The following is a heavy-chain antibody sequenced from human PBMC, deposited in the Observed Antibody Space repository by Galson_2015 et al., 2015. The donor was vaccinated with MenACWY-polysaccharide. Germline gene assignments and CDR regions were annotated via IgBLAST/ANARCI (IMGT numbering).Heavy chain of an antibody. CDR1: GFTFGSYG. CDR3: ARGPGIVVYLSAFDI. V-gene: IGHV3-33*01. D-gene: IGHD5/OR15-5a*01. Sequence: SLRVCCAAAGFTFGSYGMHWVGQAPGKGLERGTLIWYDGSNDYYPDSVKGRFNISRDNSKNTLHLQMNGLRAEVTDVYYCARGPGIVVYLSAFDIWGQGTMVTVSS. J-gene: IGHJ3*02. CDR2: IWYDGSND.